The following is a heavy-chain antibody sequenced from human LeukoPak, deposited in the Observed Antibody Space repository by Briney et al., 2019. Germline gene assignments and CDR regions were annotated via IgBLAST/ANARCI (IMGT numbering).Heavy chain of an antibody. J-gene: IGHJ6*02. V-gene: IGHV1-69*04. CDR2: IIPILGIA. CDR3: AREWFGGLDYYYYGMDV. CDR1: GGTFSSYA. D-gene: IGHD3-10*01. Sequence: SVKVSCKASGGTFSSYAISWVRQAPGQGLEWMGRIIPILGIANYAQKFQGRVTITADKSTSTAYMELSSLRSEDTAVYYCAREWFGGLDYYYYGMDVWGQGTTVTVSS.